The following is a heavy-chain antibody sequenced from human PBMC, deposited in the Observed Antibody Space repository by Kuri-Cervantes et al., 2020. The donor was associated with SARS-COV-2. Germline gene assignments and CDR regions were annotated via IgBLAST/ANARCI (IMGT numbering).Heavy chain of an antibody. CDR2: INHSGRT. CDR1: GXSFSGYY. V-gene: IGHV4-34*01. J-gene: IGHJ6*03. Sequence: YGXSFSGYYWSWIRQPPGKGLEWIGEINHSGRTNYNPSLKSRVTISVDTSKNQFSLKLSSVTAADTAVYYCARIPFGYYMHYYYYYMDVWGKGTTVTVSS. D-gene: IGHD3-3*01. CDR3: ARIPFGYYMHYYYYYMDV.